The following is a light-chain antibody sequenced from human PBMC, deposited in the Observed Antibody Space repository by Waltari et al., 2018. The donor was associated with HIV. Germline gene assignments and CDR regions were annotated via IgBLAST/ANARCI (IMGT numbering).Light chain of an antibody. V-gene: IGKV1-5*03. J-gene: IGKJ2*01. CDR3: QQYNSHSYA. CDR1: QIINNW. Sequence: QMTQSPSTLSAGVGDKVTITCRASQIINNWLAWDQQKPGKPPKLLIYKTSYLESGVPSRFSGSGSGADFTLIIDGLQPDDFATYYCQQYNSHSYAFGQGTKVDVK. CDR2: KTS.